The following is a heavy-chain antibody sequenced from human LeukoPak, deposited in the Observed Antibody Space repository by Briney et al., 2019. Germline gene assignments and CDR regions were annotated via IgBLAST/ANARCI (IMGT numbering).Heavy chain of an antibody. CDR3: TRDPYYFDSSGYYHHAFDI. Sequence: GRSLRLSCTGFGFTFRDYAVSWVRQAPGKGLECLGFIRSKVYGGTTEYAASVKGRFTISRDDSKSIAYLQMNSLKTEDTAVYYCTRDPYYFDSSGYYHHAFDIWGQGTMVAVSS. CDR2: IRSKVYGGTT. D-gene: IGHD3-22*01. J-gene: IGHJ3*02. V-gene: IGHV3-49*04. CDR1: GFTFRDYA.